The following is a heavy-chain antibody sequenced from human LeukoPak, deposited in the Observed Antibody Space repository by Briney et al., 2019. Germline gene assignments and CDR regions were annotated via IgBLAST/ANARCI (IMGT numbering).Heavy chain of an antibody. Sequence: SETLSLTCTVSGGSISGYYWSWIRQPPGKGLEWIGEINHSGSTNYNPSLKSRVTISVDTSKNQFSLKLSSVPAADTAVYYCARSRRGHYYYGSGSPHFDYWGQGTLVTVSS. CDR2: INHSGST. D-gene: IGHD3-10*01. V-gene: IGHV4-34*01. J-gene: IGHJ4*02. CDR1: GGSISGYY. CDR3: ARSRRGHYYYGSGSPHFDY.